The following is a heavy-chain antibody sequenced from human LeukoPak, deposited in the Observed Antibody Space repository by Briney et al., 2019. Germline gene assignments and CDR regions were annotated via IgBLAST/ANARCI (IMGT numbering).Heavy chain of an antibody. D-gene: IGHD5-24*01. CDR1: GYTLTELS. CDR3: AGGAARMVEVATIISFEY. CDR2: FDPEDGET. J-gene: IGHJ4*02. V-gene: IGHV1-24*01. Sequence: ASVKVSCKVSGYTLTELSMHWVRQAPGKGLEWMGGFDPEDGETVYAQKFQGRVTMTEDTSTDTAYMEMNSLRAEDTAVYYCAGGAARMVEVATIISFEYWGQGTLVTVSS.